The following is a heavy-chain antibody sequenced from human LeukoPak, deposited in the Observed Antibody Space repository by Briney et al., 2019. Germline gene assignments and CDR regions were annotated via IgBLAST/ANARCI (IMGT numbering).Heavy chain of an antibody. CDR3: ARDQWLQGTFDY. Sequence: GGSLRLSCAASGFTFSSYSMNWVRQAPGKGLEWVPSISSSSSYLYYADSVKGRFTISRDNAKNSLYLQMNSLRAEDTAVYYCARDQWLQGTFDYWGQGTLVTVSS. D-gene: IGHD5-12*01. CDR1: GFTFSSYS. J-gene: IGHJ4*02. V-gene: IGHV3-21*01. CDR2: ISSSSSYL.